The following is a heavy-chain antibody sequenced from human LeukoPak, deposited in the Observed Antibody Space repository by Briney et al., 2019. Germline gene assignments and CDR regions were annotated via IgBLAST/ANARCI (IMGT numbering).Heavy chain of an antibody. J-gene: IGHJ4*02. CDR3: ASFSGSYYSYFDY. CDR1: GGSISSGDYY. Sequence: SETLSLTCTVSGGSISSGDYYWSWIRQPPGKGLEWIGYIYHSGSTYYNPSLKSRLTISVDTSKNQFSLKLSSVTAADTAVYYCASFSGSYYSYFDYWGQGTLVTVSS. D-gene: IGHD1-26*01. CDR2: IYHSGST. V-gene: IGHV4-30-4*08.